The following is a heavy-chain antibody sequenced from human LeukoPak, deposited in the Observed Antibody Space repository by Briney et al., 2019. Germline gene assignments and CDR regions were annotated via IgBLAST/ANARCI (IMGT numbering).Heavy chain of an antibody. J-gene: IGHJ2*01. CDR1: GFTFSSYA. D-gene: IGHD3-22*01. Sequence: TGGSLRLSCAASGFTFSSYAIHWVRQAPGKGLEWVAFIRYDGSNKYYVDSVKGRFTISRDNSKNTLYLQMNSLRAEDTAVYYCAKPSLYYYDTSGYYRYWYFDLWGRGTLVTVSS. V-gene: IGHV3-30*02. CDR3: AKPSLYYYDTSGYYRYWYFDL. CDR2: IRYDGSNK.